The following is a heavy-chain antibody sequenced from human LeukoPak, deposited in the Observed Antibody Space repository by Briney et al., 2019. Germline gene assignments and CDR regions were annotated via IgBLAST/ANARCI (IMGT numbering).Heavy chain of an antibody. J-gene: IGHJ3*02. D-gene: IGHD3-22*01. V-gene: IGHV4-4*07. CDR3: ARDKDSSGYYFYAFDI. CDR2: IYTSGST. CDR1: GGSISSYY. Sequence: PSETLSLTCTVSGGSISSYYWSWIRQPAGKGLEWIGRIYTSGSTNYNPSLKSRVTMSVDTSKNQFSLKLSSVTAADTAVYHCARDKDSSGYYFYAFDIWGQGTLVTVSS.